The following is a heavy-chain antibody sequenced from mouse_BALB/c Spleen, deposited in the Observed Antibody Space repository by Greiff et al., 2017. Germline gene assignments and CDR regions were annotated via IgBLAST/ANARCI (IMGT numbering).Heavy chain of an antibody. CDR2: IDPSDSET. V-gene: IGHV1S126*01. J-gene: IGHJ4*01. CDR1: GYSFTSYW. D-gene: IGHD4-1*01. Sequence: VQLQQSGPQLVRPGASVKISCKASGYSFTSYWMHWVKQRPVQGLEWIGMIDPSDSETRLNQKFKDKATLTVDKSSSTAYMQLSSPTSEDSAVYYCARGLGRAYAMDYWGQGTSVTVSS. CDR3: ARGLGRAYAMDY.